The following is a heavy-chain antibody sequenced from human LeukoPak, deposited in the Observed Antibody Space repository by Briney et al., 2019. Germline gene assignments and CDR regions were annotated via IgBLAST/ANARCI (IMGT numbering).Heavy chain of an antibody. CDR1: GNSITTYW. D-gene: IGHD4-11*01. V-gene: IGHV5-51*01. CDR2: IFPGDSDT. J-gene: IGHJ4*02. Sequence: GESLKSSCKASGNSITTYWIGWVRQKPVKGLEWMGLIFPGDSDTKYSAYFQGQVTISADKSISTAYLQWSSLKASDTAMYYCARHWGYSNYMVDYWGQGTLVTVSS. CDR3: ARHWGYSNYMVDY.